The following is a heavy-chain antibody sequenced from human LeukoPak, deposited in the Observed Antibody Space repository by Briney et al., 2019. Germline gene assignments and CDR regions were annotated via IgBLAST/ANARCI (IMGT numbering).Heavy chain of an antibody. V-gene: IGHV3-21*01. Sequence: PGGSLRLSCAASGFIFSNYWMSWVRQTPGKGLEWVSSITSSSTYTFYADSVKGRFTISRDNARNSLYLQMNSLRGEDTAVYYCARDPYSGTYGDTYYYYMDVWGKGTTVTISS. D-gene: IGHD1-26*01. CDR2: ITSSSTYT. J-gene: IGHJ6*03. CDR1: GFIFSNYW. CDR3: ARDPYSGTYGDTYYYYMDV.